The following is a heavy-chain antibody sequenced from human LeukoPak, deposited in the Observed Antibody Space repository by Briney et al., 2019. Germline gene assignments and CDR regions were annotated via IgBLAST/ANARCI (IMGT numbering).Heavy chain of an antibody. V-gene: IGHV3-23*01. CDR3: AKAFTAVAGTNWAYDY. J-gene: IGHJ4*02. CDR2: ISGSGGST. Sequence: GGSLRLSCAASGFTFSSYAMSWVRQAPGKGLEWVSAISGSGGSTYYADSVKGRFTISRDNSKNTLYLQMNSLRAEDTAVYYCAKAFTAVAGTNWAYDYWGQGTLVTVSS. D-gene: IGHD6-19*01. CDR1: GFTFSSYA.